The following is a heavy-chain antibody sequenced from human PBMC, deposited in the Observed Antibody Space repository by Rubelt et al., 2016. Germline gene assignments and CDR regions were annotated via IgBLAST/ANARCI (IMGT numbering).Heavy chain of an antibody. CDR1: GGSINGYY. CDR2: IYYTGTT. CDR3: ARYYCPNGVCNSFDS. J-gene: IGHJ4*02. D-gene: IGHD2-8*01. V-gene: IGHV4-59*01. Sequence: QVQLQESGPGLVKPSETLSLTCTVSGGSINGYYWSWIRQPPGKGLEWIGFIYYTGTTNSTPSLKSRVTISVDTSQNQFSLQLISVTAADTAVYFCARYYCPNGVCNSFDSWGQGTLVTVSS.